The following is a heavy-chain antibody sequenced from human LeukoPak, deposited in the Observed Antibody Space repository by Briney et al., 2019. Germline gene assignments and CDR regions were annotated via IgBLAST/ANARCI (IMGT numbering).Heavy chain of an antibody. CDR3: ARAGEDGYSYGYRGANWFDP. J-gene: IGHJ5*02. CDR1: GFTFSSYV. V-gene: IGHV3-48*03. D-gene: IGHD5-18*01. Sequence: GGSLRLSCAASGFTFSSYVMNWVRQAPGKGLEWVSYISSSGSTIYYADSVKGRFTISRDNAKNSLYLQMNSLRAEDTAVYYCARAGEDGYSYGYRGANWFDPWGQGTLVTVSS. CDR2: ISSSGSTI.